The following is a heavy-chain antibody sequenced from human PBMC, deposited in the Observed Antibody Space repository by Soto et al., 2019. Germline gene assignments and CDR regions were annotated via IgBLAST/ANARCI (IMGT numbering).Heavy chain of an antibody. V-gene: IGHV1-8*01. CDR3: EVTTGY. CDR2: MSPDSGNA. CDR1: GYTFTDYD. Sequence: QVKVVQSRAEVKKPGASVRVSCKTSGYTFTDYDINWVRQATGQGLEWMGWMSPDSGNAGYAQQFQGRVTMTRNTSISTAYMELSSLRSGDTAVYYCEVTTGYWGQGTMVTVSS. J-gene: IGHJ4*02. D-gene: IGHD2-21*02.